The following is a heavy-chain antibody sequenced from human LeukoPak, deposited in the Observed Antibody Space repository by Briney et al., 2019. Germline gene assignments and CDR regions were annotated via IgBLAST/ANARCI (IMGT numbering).Heavy chain of an antibody. CDR2: MKHDGSDE. CDR3: ARKAAGWGVLDH. Sequence: PGGSLRLSCAASGFIFDTYWMNWVRQAPGEGLEWVANMKHDGSDEYYVESVKGRFIISRDNANNLLFLQTNSLRAEDTAIYYCARKAAGWGVLDHWGQGILVTVSS. J-gene: IGHJ4*02. D-gene: IGHD3-10*01. V-gene: IGHV3-7*03. CDR1: GFIFDTYW.